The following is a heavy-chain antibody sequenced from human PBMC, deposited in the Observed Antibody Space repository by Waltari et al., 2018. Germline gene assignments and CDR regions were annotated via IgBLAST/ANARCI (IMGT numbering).Heavy chain of an antibody. D-gene: IGHD6-6*01. Sequence: QVQLQESGPGLVKPSETLSLTCPVSGYSISSGYYWGWIRQPPGKGLEWIGSIYHSGSTYYNPSLKSRVTISVDTSKNQFSLKLSSVTAADTAVYYCAKLLYSSLCWGQGTLVTVSS. V-gene: IGHV4-38-2*01. CDR3: AKLLYSSLC. CDR1: GYSISSGYY. J-gene: IGHJ4*02. CDR2: IYHSGST.